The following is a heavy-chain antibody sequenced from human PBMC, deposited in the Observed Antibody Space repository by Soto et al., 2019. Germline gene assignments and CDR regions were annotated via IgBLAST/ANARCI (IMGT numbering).Heavy chain of an antibody. J-gene: IGHJ4*02. CDR2: VNPNNVDT. CDR1: GYTFSNYD. CDR3: ANVSRKGSAIDFDY. V-gene: IGHV1-8*01. D-gene: IGHD3-10*01. Sequence: QVQLVQSGAELKKPGASVKVSCKASGYTFSNYDMNWVRQATGQGPEWIGWVNPNNVDTGYAQKLQGRVTLTTDITTTTAYTELTSLRSEDTAIYYCANVSRKGSAIDFDYWGQGTLITVSS.